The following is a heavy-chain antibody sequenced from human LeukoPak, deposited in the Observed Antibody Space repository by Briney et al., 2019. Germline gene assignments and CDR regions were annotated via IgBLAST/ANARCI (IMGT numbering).Heavy chain of an antibody. CDR3: ARQDGGYYYDSSGYYYVGDAFDI. D-gene: IGHD3-22*01. CDR2: IYYSGST. Sequence: PSETLSLTCTVSGGSISSSSYYWGWIRQPPGKGLEWIGSIYYSGSTYYNPSPKSRVTISVDTSKSQFSLKLSSVTAADTAVYYCARQDGGYYYDSSGYYYVGDAFDIWGQGTMVTVSS. CDR1: GGSISSSSYY. J-gene: IGHJ3*02. V-gene: IGHV4-39*01.